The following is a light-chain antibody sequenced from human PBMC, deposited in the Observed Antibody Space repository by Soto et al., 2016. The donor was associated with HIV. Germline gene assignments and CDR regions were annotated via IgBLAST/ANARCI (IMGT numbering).Light chain of an antibody. CDR2: AAS. V-gene: IGKV1-NL1*01. Sequence: DIQMTQSPSSLSASVGDRVTITCRASQDIRNSLAWYQQKVGKAPKLLLYAASTLESGVPSRFSGRGSGTDYTLTISSLQPADFATYYCQQYYQSRTFGQGTKIEIK. CDR3: QQYYQSRT. CDR1: QDIRNS. J-gene: IGKJ2*01.